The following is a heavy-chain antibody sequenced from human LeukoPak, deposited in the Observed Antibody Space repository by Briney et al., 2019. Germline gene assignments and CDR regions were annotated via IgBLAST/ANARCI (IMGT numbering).Heavy chain of an antibody. J-gene: IGHJ3*02. CDR2: SGNRAARSPT. V-gene: IGHV3-72*01. CDR3: VRGFNSFDI. Sequence: PGGSLRLSCAASGFIFSDYSMDWVRQAPGKGLGWVARSGNRAARSPTMYAASVRGRFTISRDHSKDLLFLQMNSLKSEDAAVYYCVRGFNSFDIWGQGTRVTVSS. CDR1: GFIFSDYS.